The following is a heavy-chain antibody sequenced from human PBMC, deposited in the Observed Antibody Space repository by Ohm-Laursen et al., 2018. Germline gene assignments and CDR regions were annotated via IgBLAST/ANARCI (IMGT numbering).Heavy chain of an antibody. V-gene: IGHV3-53*01. CDR2: IYSGGST. CDR3: ARERRLDDAFDI. J-gene: IGHJ3*02. D-gene: IGHD6-19*01. Sequence: SLRLSCAASGFTVSSNYMSWVRQAPGKGLEWVSVIYSGGSTYYADSVKGRFTISRDNSKNTLYLQMNNLRAEGTAVYYCARERRLDDAFDIWGQGTMVTVSS. CDR1: GFTVSSNY.